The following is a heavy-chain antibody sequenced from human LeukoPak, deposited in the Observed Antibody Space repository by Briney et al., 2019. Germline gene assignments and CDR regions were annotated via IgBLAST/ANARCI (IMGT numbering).Heavy chain of an antibody. CDR3: AELGITMIGGV. D-gene: IGHD3-10*02. CDR2: ISTSSSYI. V-gene: IGHV3-21*01. J-gene: IGHJ6*04. Sequence: PGGSLRLSCAAYGFTFSSYSMNWVRQAPGEGLEWVSFISTSSSYIYYADSVKGRFTISRDNAKNSLYLQMNSLRAEDTAVYYCAELGITMIGGVWGKGTTVTISS. CDR1: GFTFSSYS.